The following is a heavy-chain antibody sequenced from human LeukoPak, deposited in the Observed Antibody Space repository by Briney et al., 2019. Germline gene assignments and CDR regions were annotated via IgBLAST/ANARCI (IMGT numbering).Heavy chain of an antibody. CDR3: ARGWVPAAIRNWFDP. CDR1: GGTFSSYA. J-gene: IGHJ5*02. Sequence: SVKVSCKASGGTFSSYAISWVRQAPGQGLEWMGGIIPIFGTANYAQKFQGRVTITADESTSTAYMELSSLRSEDTAVYYCARGWVPAAIRNWFDPWGQGTLVTVSS. V-gene: IGHV1-69*13. CDR2: IIPIFGTA. D-gene: IGHD2-2*02.